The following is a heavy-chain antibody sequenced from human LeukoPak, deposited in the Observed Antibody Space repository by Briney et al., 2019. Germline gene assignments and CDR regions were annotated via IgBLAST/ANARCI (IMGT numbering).Heavy chain of an antibody. CDR1: GGTFSSYA. Sequence: SVKVSCKASGGTFSSYATSWVRQAPGQGLEWMGGIIPIFGTANYAQKFQGRVTITADESTSTAYMELSSLRSEDTAVYYCARSHCSGGNCPAPPLIWGQGTLVTVSS. J-gene: IGHJ4*02. CDR2: IIPIFGTA. D-gene: IGHD2-15*01. CDR3: ARSHCSGGNCPAPPLI. V-gene: IGHV1-69*13.